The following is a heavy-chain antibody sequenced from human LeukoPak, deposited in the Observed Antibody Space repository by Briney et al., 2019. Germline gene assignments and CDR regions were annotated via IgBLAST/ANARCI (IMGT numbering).Heavy chain of an antibody. CDR3: ARDLTRGNSVFDY. D-gene: IGHD7-27*01. V-gene: IGHV3-30-3*01. Sequence: PGGSLRLSCAASGFTFSSYAIHWVRQAPGKGLEWVAVISYDGSNKYYADSVKGRFTISRDNSKNTLYLQMNSLRAEDTAVYYCARDLTRGNSVFDYWGQGTLVTVSS. J-gene: IGHJ4*02. CDR1: GFTFSSYA. CDR2: ISYDGSNK.